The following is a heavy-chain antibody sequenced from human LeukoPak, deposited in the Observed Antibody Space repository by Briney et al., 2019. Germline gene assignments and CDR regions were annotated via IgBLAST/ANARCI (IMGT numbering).Heavy chain of an antibody. CDR2: ISSSSSYI. J-gene: IGHJ6*02. V-gene: IGHV3-21*01. CDR1: GFTFSSYS. CDR3: ARAPARWDPPSYGMDV. Sequence: PGGSLRLSCAASGFTFSSYSMNWVRQAPGKGLEWVSSISSSSSYIYYADSVKGRFTISRDNAKNSLYLQMNSLRAEDTAVYYCARAPARWDPPSYGMDVWGQGTTVTVSS. D-gene: IGHD1-26*01.